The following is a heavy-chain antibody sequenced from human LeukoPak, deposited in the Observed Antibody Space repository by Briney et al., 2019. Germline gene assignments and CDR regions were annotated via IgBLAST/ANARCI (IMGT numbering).Heavy chain of an antibody. CDR2: IYPGDSDT. CDR3: ARGTTVTTLGFDY. CDR1: GYSFTNYW. J-gene: IGHJ4*02. D-gene: IGHD4-17*01. V-gene: IGHV5-51*01. Sequence: KSGESLKISCKGSGYSFTNYWIGWVRQMPGKGLEWMGIIYPGDSDTTYSPSFQGQVTISADKSISTAYLQWSSLKASDTAMYYCARGTTVTTLGFDYWGQGTLVTVSS.